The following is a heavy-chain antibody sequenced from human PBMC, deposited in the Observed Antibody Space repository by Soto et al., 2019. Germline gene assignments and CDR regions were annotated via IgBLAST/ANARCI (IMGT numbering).Heavy chain of an antibody. CDR3: AKALGELSPESFDY. D-gene: IGHD3-16*02. J-gene: IGHJ4*02. Sequence: QVQLVESGGGVVQPGRSLRLSCAASGFTFSSYAIHWVRQAPGKGLEWVAVISYDGSERYYADSVKGRFTISRDNTKNTLDLQMNSLRADDTAVYYCAKALGELSPESFDYWGQGTLITVYS. CDR1: GFTFSSYA. V-gene: IGHV3-30*18. CDR2: ISYDGSER.